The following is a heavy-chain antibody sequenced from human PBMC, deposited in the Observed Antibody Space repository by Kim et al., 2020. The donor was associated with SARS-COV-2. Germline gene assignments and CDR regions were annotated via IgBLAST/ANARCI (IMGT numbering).Heavy chain of an antibody. J-gene: IGHJ5*02. Sequence: SETLSLTCTVSGGSISGYYWSWIRQPPGKGLEWIGYIYYSGSTNYNPSLKSRVTISVDTSKNQFSLKLSSVTAADTAVYYCARDGYDFWSGYQGHNWFDPWGQGTLVTVSS. CDR1: GGSISGYY. CDR3: ARDGYDFWSGYQGHNWFDP. CDR2: IYYSGST. V-gene: IGHV4-59*13. D-gene: IGHD3-3*01.